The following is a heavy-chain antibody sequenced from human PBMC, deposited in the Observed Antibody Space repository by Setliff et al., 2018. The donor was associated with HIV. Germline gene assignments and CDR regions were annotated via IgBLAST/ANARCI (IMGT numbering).Heavy chain of an antibody. CDR2: ISSSGETI. CDR3: FNV. J-gene: IGHJ3*01. V-gene: IGHV3-48*03. CDR1: GFRINNYD. Sequence: GGSLRLSCAASGFRINNYDMNWVRQAPGKGLEWISHISSSGETIYYADSVRGRFTISRDNAENSLYLQMISLRAEDTALYDAFNVWGHGTMVTVSS.